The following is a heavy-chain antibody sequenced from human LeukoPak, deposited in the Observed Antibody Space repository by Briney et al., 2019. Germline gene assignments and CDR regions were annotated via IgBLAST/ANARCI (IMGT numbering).Heavy chain of an antibody. CDR1: GGSISSYY. J-gene: IGHJ6*03. V-gene: IGHV4-59*01. Sequence: PSETLSLTCSVSGGSISSYYWSWIRQPPGKGLEWIGCVFYSGSTSYNPSLKSRVTISVDTSKSQFSLKLSSVTTADTAVYYCARGMDYYMDVWGKGTTVTVSS. CDR2: VFYSGST. CDR3: ARGMDYYMDV. D-gene: IGHD5-24*01.